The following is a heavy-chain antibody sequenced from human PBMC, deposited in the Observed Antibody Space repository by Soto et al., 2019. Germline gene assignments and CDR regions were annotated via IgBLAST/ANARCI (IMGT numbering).Heavy chain of an antibody. CDR3: ARDMGFGLSDY. CDR2: INAGKGNT. V-gene: IGHV1-3*01. D-gene: IGHD3-10*01. CDR1: GYTFTSYA. Sequence: QVQLVQSGAEVKKPGASVKVSCKASGYTFTSYAMHWVRQAPGQRLGWMGWINAGKGNTKYSQKFQGRVTITRDTSASTAYMELSSLRSEDTAVYYCARDMGFGLSDYWGQGTLVTVSS. J-gene: IGHJ4*02.